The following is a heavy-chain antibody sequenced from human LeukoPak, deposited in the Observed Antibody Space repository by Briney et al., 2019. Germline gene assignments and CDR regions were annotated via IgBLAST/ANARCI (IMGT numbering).Heavy chain of an antibody. J-gene: IGHJ6*03. CDR3: AKGTTVIYYYYMDV. Sequence: PGGSLRLSCAASGFRFRNYWMSWVRQAPGKGLEWVANIRQDGNEIYYMDSVKGRFTISRDNSKNTLYLQMNSLRAEDTAVYYCAKGTTVIYYYYMDVWGKGTTVTVSS. CDR2: IRQDGNEI. V-gene: IGHV3-7*01. CDR1: GFRFRNYW. D-gene: IGHD4-11*01.